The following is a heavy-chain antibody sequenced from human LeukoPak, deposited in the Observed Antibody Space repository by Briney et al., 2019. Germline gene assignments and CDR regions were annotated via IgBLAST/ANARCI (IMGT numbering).Heavy chain of an antibody. CDR3: AKDPHEFSSGWSHFDY. D-gene: IGHD6-19*01. V-gene: IGHV1-18*01. CDR1: GYTFTSYG. Sequence: GASVKVSCKASGYTFTSYGISWVRQAPGQGLEWMGWISAYNGNTNYAQKLQGRVTMTTDTSTSTAYMELRSLRSDDTAVYYCAKDPHEFSSGWSHFDYWGQGTLVTVSS. CDR2: ISAYNGNT. J-gene: IGHJ4*02.